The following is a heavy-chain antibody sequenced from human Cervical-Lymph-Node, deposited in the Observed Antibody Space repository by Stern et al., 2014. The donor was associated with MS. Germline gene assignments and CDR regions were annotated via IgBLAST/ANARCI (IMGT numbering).Heavy chain of an antibody. D-gene: IGHD6-13*01. CDR2: IWYDGSNP. Sequence: QVQLVESGGGVVQPGRSLRLSCAASGFSFSRYDMHWVRQAPGKGLEWVALIWYDGSNPYNADSVTGRFTISRDNFKNTLYLQMNSLRAEDTAVYYCASAYSSSHYYFDYWGQGTLVTVSS. CDR3: ASAYSSSHYYFDY. J-gene: IGHJ4*02. CDR1: GFSFSRYD. V-gene: IGHV3-33*01.